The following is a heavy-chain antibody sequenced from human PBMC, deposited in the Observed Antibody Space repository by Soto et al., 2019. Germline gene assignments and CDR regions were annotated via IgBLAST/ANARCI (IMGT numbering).Heavy chain of an antibody. CDR3: ANHLLSECDGDHRELDSVQGRRSTDL. D-gene: IGHD1-26*01. J-gene: IGHJ2*01. CDR2: ISHDGSNK. CDR1: GFTFSSYG. V-gene: IGHV3-30*18. Sequence: GGSLRLSCAASGFTFSSYGMHWVRQAPGKGLEWVAVISHDGSNKYFADSVKGRFTISRDNSQNTLYLQMNSLRAEDTAVYYCANHLLSECDGDHRELDSVQGRRSTDL.